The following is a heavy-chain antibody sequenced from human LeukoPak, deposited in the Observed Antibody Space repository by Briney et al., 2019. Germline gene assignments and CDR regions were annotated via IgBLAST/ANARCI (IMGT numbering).Heavy chain of an antibody. V-gene: IGHV4-34*01. Sequence: SETLSLTCAVYGGSFSGYYWSWIRQPPGKGLEWIGEINHSGSTNYNPSLKSRVTISVDTSKNQFSLKLSSVTAADTAVYYCARHEYQLPSNRGYYYMDVWGKGTTVTISS. J-gene: IGHJ6*03. CDR2: INHSGST. CDR3: ARHEYQLPSNRGYYYMDV. D-gene: IGHD2-2*01. CDR1: GGSFSGYY.